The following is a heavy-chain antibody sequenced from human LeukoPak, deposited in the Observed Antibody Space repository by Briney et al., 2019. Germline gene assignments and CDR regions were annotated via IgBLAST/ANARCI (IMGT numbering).Heavy chain of an antibody. CDR3: IRDFRSADL. CDR2: ISYDGSNK. J-gene: IGHJ5*02. Sequence: HPGGSLRLSCAASGFTFSSYGMHWVRQAPGKGLEWVAVISYDGSNKYYADSVKGRFTISRDNAKNTVYLEMNSLSVEDTATYYCIRDFRSADLWGQGTLVTVTS. CDR1: GFTFSSYG. V-gene: IGHV3-30*03.